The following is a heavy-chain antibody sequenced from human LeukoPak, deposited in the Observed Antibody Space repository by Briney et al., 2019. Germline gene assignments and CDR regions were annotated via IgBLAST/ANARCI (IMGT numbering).Heavy chain of an antibody. CDR1: GFTFSTYD. V-gene: IGHV3-13*04. CDR2: IGPAGDT. J-gene: IGHJ6*02. D-gene: IGHD3-16*01. CDR3: ARGGLREFNEDYYYNYGMDV. Sequence: PGGSLRLSCAASGFTFSTYDMHWVRQVTGKGLEWGSAIGPAGDTYYPGSVQGRLTISRENGKNSLYLQMNSLRAGDTAVYYCARGGLREFNEDYYYNYGMDVWGQGTTVTVSS.